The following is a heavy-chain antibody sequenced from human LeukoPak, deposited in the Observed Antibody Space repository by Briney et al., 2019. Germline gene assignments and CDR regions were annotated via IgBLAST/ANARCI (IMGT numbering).Heavy chain of an antibody. V-gene: IGHV3-49*04. D-gene: IGHD7-27*01. J-gene: IGHJ6*03. CDR3: TRVNWGTDYYYYYYMDV. CDR2: IRSKAYGGTT. CDR1: GFTFGDYA. Sequence: PGGSLRLSCTASGFTFGDYAMSWVRQAPGKGLEWVGFIRSKAYGGTTEYAASVKGRFTISRDDSKSIAYLQMNSLKTEDTAVYYCTRVNWGTDYYYYYYMDVWGKGTTVTVSS.